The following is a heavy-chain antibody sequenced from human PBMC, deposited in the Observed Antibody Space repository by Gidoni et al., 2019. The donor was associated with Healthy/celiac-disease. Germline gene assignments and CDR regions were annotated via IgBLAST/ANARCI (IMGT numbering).Heavy chain of an antibody. CDR3: ARGYYDSSGYYGVRFDY. V-gene: IGHV3-21*01. Sequence: EVQLLESGGGLVKPGGSLIPSCAPYGFTFSSARMNWVRQAPGKGLEWVSAISSSGSTIDYADSVKGRFTISRDNTKNSLYLKMKSLRAEDTAVYYWARGYYDSSGYYGVRFDYWGQGTLVTVSS. CDR2: ISSSGSTI. J-gene: IGHJ4*02. D-gene: IGHD3-22*01. CDR1: GFTFSSAR.